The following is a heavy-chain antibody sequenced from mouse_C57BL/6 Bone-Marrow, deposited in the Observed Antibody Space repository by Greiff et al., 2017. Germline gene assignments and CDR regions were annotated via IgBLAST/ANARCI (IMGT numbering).Heavy chain of an antibody. J-gene: IGHJ2*01. CDR1: GYTFTSYW. Sequence: QVQLQQPGAELVKPGASVKMSCTASGYTFTSYWITWVKQRPGQGLEWIGDIYPTSGRTNYNEKFKSKAILTVDTSSNTAYMQLSSLTSEDSAVFYCAITGPLGRSLDYWGQGTTLTVSS. D-gene: IGHD4-1*01. CDR3: AITGPLGRSLDY. V-gene: IGHV1-55*01. CDR2: IYPTSGRT.